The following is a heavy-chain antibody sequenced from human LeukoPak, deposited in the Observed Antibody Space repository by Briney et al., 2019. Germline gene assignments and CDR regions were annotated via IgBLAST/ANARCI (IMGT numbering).Heavy chain of an antibody. V-gene: IGHV3-53*01. J-gene: IGHJ6*03. CDR3: ARRTEIHYMDV. CDR2: IYSGGST. Sequence: PGGSLRLSCAASGFTVSSNYMSWVRQAPGKGLEWVSVIYSGGSTYYSGSVKGRFTISRDNSKNTLYLQMNSLRAEDTAVYYCARRTEIHYMDVWGKGTTVTVSS. CDR1: GFTVSSNY. D-gene: IGHD5-24*01.